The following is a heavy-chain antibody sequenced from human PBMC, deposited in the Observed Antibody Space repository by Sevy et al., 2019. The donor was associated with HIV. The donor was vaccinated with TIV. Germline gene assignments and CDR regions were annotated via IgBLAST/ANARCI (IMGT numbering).Heavy chain of an antibody. Sequence: SETLSLTCTVSGGSISSPGYYWGWIRQPPGKGLEWIGSMSYRGATYYKPSLKSRITISVDTSKNQVSLQLRSVTAADTAVYYCARHRSGGAAYTFREFDDWGQGILVTVSS. CDR1: GGSISSPGYY. D-gene: IGHD3-16*01. J-gene: IGHJ4*02. CDR2: MSYRGAT. CDR3: ARHRSGGAAYTFREFDD. V-gene: IGHV4-39*01.